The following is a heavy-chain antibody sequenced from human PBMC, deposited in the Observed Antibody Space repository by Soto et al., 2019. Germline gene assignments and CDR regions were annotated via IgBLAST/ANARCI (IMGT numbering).Heavy chain of an antibody. V-gene: IGHV5-51*01. J-gene: IGHJ6*02. CDR2: ICPGYSNI. CDR3: ARHAYDFWSGHPNPRYYYGMDV. D-gene: IGHD3-3*01. CDR1: GYIFTDHC. Sequence: GESLKISCKGSGYIFTDHCIVWVRQMAGKGLEWVGIICPGYSNIIYSPSVQGQVTISADMSISTAYLQWSSLKATDTAMYYCARHAYDFWSGHPNPRYYYGMDVWGQGTTVTVSS.